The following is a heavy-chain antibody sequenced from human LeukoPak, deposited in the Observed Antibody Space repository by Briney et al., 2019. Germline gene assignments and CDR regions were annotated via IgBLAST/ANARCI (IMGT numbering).Heavy chain of an antibody. J-gene: IGHJ4*02. Sequence: SETLSLTCAVYGGSFSGYYWSWIRQPPGKGLEWIGEINHSGSTNYNPSLKSRVTISVDTSKNQFSLKLSSVTAADTAVYYCARGRVDIVVVPAAMSRYFDYWGQGALVTVSS. CDR3: ARGRVDIVVVPAAMSRYFDY. V-gene: IGHV4-34*01. CDR1: GGSFSGYY. CDR2: INHSGST. D-gene: IGHD2-2*03.